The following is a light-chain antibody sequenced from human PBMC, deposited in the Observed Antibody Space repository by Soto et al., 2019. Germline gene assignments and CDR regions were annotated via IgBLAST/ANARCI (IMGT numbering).Light chain of an antibody. CDR2: AVS. CDR1: QTVIRY. Sequence: IQMTQFPSSLSASVGDRVTITCRAGQTVIRYLNWYQQKPGRAPNLLIYAVSNLQSGVPSRFSGSGSGTEFTRTISDLQPEDFATYYCQQSYSTLFTFGRGTKVEIK. CDR3: QQSYSTLFT. V-gene: IGKV1-39*01. J-gene: IGKJ3*01.